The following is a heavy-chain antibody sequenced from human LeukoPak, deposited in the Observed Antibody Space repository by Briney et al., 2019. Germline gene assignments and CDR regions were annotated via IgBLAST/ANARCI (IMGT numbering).Heavy chain of an antibody. CDR1: GFTFSSYA. Sequence: GGSLRLSCAASGFTFSSYAMNWVRQAPGNGLEWVSAISGSGGSTYYADSVKGRFTISRDNSKNTLYLQMNSLRAEDTAVYYCAKDSTGYSSSWGQGTLVTVSS. D-gene: IGHD6-13*01. CDR2: ISGSGGST. V-gene: IGHV3-23*01. J-gene: IGHJ4*02. CDR3: AKDSTGYSSS.